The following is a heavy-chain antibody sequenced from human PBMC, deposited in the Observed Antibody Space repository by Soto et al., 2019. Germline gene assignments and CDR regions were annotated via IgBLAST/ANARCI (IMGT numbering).Heavy chain of an antibody. CDR3: ARDKITGLFDY. CDR2: INHSGST. V-gene: IGHV4-59*12. D-gene: IGHD2-8*02. CDR1: GGSISSYY. Sequence: SETLSLTCTVSGGSISSYYLSWVRQPPGKGLEWIGYINHSGSTNYNPSLKSRVTISVDTSKNQFSLKLTSVTAADTAVYYCARDKITGLFDYWGQGTLVTVSS. J-gene: IGHJ4*02.